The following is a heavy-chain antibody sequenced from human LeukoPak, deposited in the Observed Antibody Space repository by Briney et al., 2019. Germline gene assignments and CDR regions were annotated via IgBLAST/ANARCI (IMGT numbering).Heavy chain of an antibody. J-gene: IGHJ4*02. D-gene: IGHD4-23*01. Sequence: PSETLSLTRTVSGGSISGYYWSWIRQPPGKGLEWIGYIYYSGSTNYNPSLKSRVTISVDTSKNQFSLKLSSVTAADTAVYYCARDGYGGDYFDCWGQGTLVTVSS. V-gene: IGHV4-59*01. CDR1: GGSISGYY. CDR2: IYYSGST. CDR3: ARDGYGGDYFDC.